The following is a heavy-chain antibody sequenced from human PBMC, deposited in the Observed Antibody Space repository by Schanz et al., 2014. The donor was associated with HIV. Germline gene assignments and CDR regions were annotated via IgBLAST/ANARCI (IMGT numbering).Heavy chain of an antibody. CDR3: AKSGQLVTKHYWFDS. D-gene: IGHD6-6*01. J-gene: IGHJ5*01. CDR1: SGSIRTYH. Sequence: QVLLQESGPRLMKPSETVSLTCTVSSGSIRTYHWHWIRQSAGKRLEWIGRVSGSGSTDHNPSLKGQVTMPVDPSTTLFPLKLKSVTAADTAVYYCAKSGQLVTKHYWFDSWGQGTLVIVSS. V-gene: IGHV4-4*07. CDR2: VSGSGST.